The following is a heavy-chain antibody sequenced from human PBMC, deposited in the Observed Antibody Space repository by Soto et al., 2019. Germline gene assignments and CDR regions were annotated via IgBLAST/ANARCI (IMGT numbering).Heavy chain of an antibody. V-gene: IGHV1-8*01. CDR3: ARACNGTPDY. D-gene: IGHD2-8*01. CDR1: GYTFTSYD. CDR2: RNPNSGNT. Sequence: QVQLVQSGAEVKKPGASVKVSCKSSGYTFTSYDINWVRQATGQGREWMGWRNPNSGNTGYAQKFKGRVTMTRNTSKSTAYMELRSRRSEDTAVYYWARACNGTPDYWGQGTLVTVS. J-gene: IGHJ4*02.